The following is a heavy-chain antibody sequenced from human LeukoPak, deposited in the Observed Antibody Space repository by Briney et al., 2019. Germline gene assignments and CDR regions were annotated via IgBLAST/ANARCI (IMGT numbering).Heavy chain of an antibody. CDR1: GSTFSSYV. CDR2: ISGGGGNT. J-gene: IGHJ4*02. Sequence: GGSLRLSCAASGSTFSSYVMSWVRQAPGKGLEWVSAISGGGGNTYYADSMKGRFTFSRDTSKNTLYLQMNSLRAEDTAVYYCAKLYNDYGDENFDYWGQGTLVTVSS. CDR3: AKLYNDYGDENFDY. D-gene: IGHD4-17*01. V-gene: IGHV3-23*01.